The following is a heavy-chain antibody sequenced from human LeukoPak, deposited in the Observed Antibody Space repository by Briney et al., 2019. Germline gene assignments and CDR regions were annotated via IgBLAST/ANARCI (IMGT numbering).Heavy chain of an antibody. J-gene: IGHJ4*02. CDR1: GGSISSSSYF. D-gene: IGHD3-16*01. CDR2: ISNSGST. V-gene: IGHV4-39*07. Sequence: KSSETLSLTCTVSGGSISSSSYFWGWIRQPPGKGLEWIGSISNSGSTYYNPSLKSRVIISVDTSNNQFSLKLSSVTAADTAVYYCARDFYGSGGVGFDYWGQGTLVTVSS. CDR3: ARDFYGSGGVGFDY.